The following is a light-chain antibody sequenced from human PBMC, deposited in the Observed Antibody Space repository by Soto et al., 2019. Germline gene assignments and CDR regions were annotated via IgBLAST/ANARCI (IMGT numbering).Light chain of an antibody. Sequence: QAVVTQPPSASGTPGQRVTMSCSGSSSNIGSNSVHWYQQLPGTAPKLLIYSNSQRPSGVPERISGSKSGTSASLAISGLRSEDEADYYCAAWDDSLSGVVFGGGTQLTVL. CDR3: AAWDDSLSGVV. CDR1: SSNIGSNS. CDR2: SNS. V-gene: IGLV1-47*01. J-gene: IGLJ2*01.